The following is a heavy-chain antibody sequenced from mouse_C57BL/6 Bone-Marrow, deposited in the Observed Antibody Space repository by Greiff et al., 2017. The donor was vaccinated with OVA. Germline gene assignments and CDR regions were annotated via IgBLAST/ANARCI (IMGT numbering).Heavy chain of an antibody. CDR2: ISYDGSN. D-gene: IGHD2-1*01. CDR1: GYSITSGYY. V-gene: IGHV3-6*01. J-gene: IGHJ3*01. Sequence: EVHLVESGPGLVKPSQSLSLTCSVTGYSITSGYYWNWIRQFPGNKLEWMGYISYDGSNNYNPSLKNRISITRDTSKNQFFLKLNSVTTEDTATYYCASGGIYYGPWFAYWGQGTLVTVSA. CDR3: ASGGIYYGPWFAY.